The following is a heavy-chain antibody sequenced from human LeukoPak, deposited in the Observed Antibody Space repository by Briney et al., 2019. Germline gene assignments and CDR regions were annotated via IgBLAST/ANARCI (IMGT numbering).Heavy chain of an antibody. Sequence: GGSLRLSCAASGFTFSSYGMSWGRQAPGKGLEWVANIKEDGSEKYYVDSVKGRFTISRDNAKNSLYLQMNSLRAEDKAVYYCAREGYYGSGVSDYWGQGTLVTVSS. D-gene: IGHD3-10*01. V-gene: IGHV3-7*01. J-gene: IGHJ4*02. CDR2: IKEDGSEK. CDR3: AREGYYGSGVSDY. CDR1: GFTFSSYG.